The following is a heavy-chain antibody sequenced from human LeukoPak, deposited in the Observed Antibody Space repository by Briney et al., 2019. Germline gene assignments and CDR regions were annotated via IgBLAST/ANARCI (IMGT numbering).Heavy chain of an antibody. D-gene: IGHD3-22*01. CDR1: GGTFSSYA. CDR2: IIPILGIA. J-gene: IGHJ5*02. Sequence: SVKVSCKASGGTFSSYAISWVRQAPGQGLEWMGRIIPILGIANYAQKFQGRVTITADKSTSTAYMELSSLRSEDTAVYYCARGVNYYDSTWFDPWGQGTLVTVSS. V-gene: IGHV1-69*04. CDR3: ARGVNYYDSTWFDP.